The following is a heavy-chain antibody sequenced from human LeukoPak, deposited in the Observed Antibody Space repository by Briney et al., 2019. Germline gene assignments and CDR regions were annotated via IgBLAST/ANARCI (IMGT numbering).Heavy chain of an antibody. V-gene: IGHV3-NL1*01. Sequence: PGGSLRLSCAASGFSFSSYGMHWVRQAPGKGLEWVSVIYSGGSTYYADSVKGRFTISRDTSKNTLSLQMNSLRAEDTAVYYCAKVTQGYSGSLPLDYWGQGTLVTVSS. CDR3: AKVTQGYSGSLPLDY. CDR2: IYSGGST. D-gene: IGHD1-26*01. J-gene: IGHJ4*02. CDR1: GFSFSSYG.